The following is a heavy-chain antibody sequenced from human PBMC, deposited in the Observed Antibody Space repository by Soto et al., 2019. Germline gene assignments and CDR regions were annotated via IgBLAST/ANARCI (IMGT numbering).Heavy chain of an antibody. J-gene: IGHJ6*02. Sequence: QVQLVESGGGVVQPGGSLRLSCAASGFTFRNHAMHWVRQAPGKGLECLAVIDYDGSKAFYRDSVKGRFTISRDNSKNTRYMHMNSRRSEDTGVYYCARGDREDILVVVGDRAGEYGIDIWGQGTTVIVSS. V-gene: IGHV3-30-3*01. CDR2: IDYDGSKA. CDR1: GFTFRNHA. D-gene: IGHD2-15*01. CDR3: ARGDREDILVVVGDRAGEYGIDI.